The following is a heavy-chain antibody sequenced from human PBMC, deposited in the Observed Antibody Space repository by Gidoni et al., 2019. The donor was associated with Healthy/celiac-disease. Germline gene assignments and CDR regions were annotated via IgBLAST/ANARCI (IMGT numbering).Heavy chain of an antibody. J-gene: IGHJ4*02. CDR1: GFTFDAYA. Sequence: EVQLVESGGGLVQPGRSLRLSCAASGFTFDAYAMHWVRQAPGKGLEWVSGISWNSGNIGYADSVKGRFTISRDNAKNSLYLQMNSLRAEDTALYYCAKDTYSGSYYLSLDYWGQGTLVTVSS. V-gene: IGHV3-9*01. CDR2: ISWNSGNI. D-gene: IGHD1-26*01. CDR3: AKDTYSGSYYLSLDY.